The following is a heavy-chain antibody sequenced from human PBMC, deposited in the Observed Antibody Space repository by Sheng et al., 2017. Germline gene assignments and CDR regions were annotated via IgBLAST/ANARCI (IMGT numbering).Heavy chain of an antibody. CDR2: IYYSGST. J-gene: IGHJ4*02. CDR3: ARTIRDGYNYVDY. Sequence: QLQLQESGPGLVKPSETLSLTCTVSGGSISSSSYYWGVDPPAPTGRGWSGLGGIYYSGSTYYNPSLKSRVTISVDTSKNQFSLKLSSVTAADTAVYYCARTIRDGYNYVDYWGQGTLVTVSS. CDR1: GGSISSSSYY. D-gene: IGHD5-12*01. V-gene: IGHV4-39*01.